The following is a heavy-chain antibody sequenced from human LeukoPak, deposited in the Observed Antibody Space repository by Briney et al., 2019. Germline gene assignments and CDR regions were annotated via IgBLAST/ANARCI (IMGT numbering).Heavy chain of an antibody. D-gene: IGHD2-15*01. CDR3: TRRRKGSAYRDY. CDR2: VYYSGSS. CDR1: GGSISSSGYY. J-gene: IGHJ4*02. V-gene: IGHV4-39*02. Sequence: SETLTLTCTVSGGSISSSGYYWGWIRQPPGKGLEWIGNVYYSGSSYYSPSLKSRVTVSVDTSNNHFSLKLSSVTAADTAVYYCTRRRKGSAYRDYWGQGTLVTVSS.